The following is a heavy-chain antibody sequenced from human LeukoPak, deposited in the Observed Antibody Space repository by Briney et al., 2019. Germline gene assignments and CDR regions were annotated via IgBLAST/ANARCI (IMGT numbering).Heavy chain of an antibody. CDR1: GGSISSYY. CDR3: ARGRMGDIVVVPAAYYCMDV. CDR2: IYYSGST. V-gene: IGHV4-59*01. Sequence: SETLSLTCTVSGGSISSYYWSWIRQPPGKGLEWVGYIYYSGSTNYNPSLKSRVTISVDTSKNQFSLKLSSVTAADMAVYYCARGRMGDIVVVPAAYYCMDVWGKGTTVTVSS. J-gene: IGHJ6*03. D-gene: IGHD2-2*01.